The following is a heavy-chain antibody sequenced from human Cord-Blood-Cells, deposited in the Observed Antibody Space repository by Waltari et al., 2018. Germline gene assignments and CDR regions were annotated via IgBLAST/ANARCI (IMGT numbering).Heavy chain of an antibody. Sequence: QVQLQESGPGLVKPSGNLSLTCAVSGGSISSSNWWSWVRQPPGKGLEWIGEIYHSGSTNYNPSLKSRVTISVDKSKNQFSLKLSSVTAADTAVYYCARYPLKYSGYDVYGAFDIWGQGTMVTVSS. D-gene: IGHD5-12*01. CDR2: IYHSGST. V-gene: IGHV4-4*02. CDR3: ARYPLKYSGYDVYGAFDI. J-gene: IGHJ3*02. CDR1: GGSISSSNW.